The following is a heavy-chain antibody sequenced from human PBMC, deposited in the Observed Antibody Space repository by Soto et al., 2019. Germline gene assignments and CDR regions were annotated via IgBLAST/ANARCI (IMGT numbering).Heavy chain of an antibody. CDR3: ARHIVVVTAISDFDY. CDR1: GYTFTNFG. Sequence: ASVKVSCRPSGYTFTNFGLSWVRQTPGQGLEWMGWISAYNGNTNYAQKLQGRVTMTTDTSTSTAYMELRSLRSDDTAVYYCARHIVVVTAISDFDYWGQGTLVTVSS. D-gene: IGHD2-21*02. CDR2: ISAYNGNT. J-gene: IGHJ4*02. V-gene: IGHV1-18*01.